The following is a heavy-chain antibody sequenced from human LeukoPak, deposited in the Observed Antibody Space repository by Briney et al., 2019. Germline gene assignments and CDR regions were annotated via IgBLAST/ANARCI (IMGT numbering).Heavy chain of an antibody. J-gene: IGHJ4*02. Sequence: GGSLRLSCAASEFAFSTYNMNWVRQAPGKGLEWVSYISTGSSTTYCADSVKGRFTISRDNVENSLYLQMNSLRDEDTAVYYCARVAAGYSVNYFDYWGQGTLVTVSS. CDR1: EFAFSTYN. V-gene: IGHV3-48*02. D-gene: IGHD4-23*01. CDR3: ARVAAGYSVNYFDY. CDR2: ISTGSSTT.